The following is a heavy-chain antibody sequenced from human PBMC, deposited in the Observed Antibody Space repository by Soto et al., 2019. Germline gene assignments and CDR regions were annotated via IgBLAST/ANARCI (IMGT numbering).Heavy chain of an antibody. Sequence: PGGSLRLSCSASGFTFSGHAMGWVRQAPGKGLEWVSAIIADGGRAYYAESVKGRFTMSRDNSKNTLSLQMNTLRAEDTAVYYCAKEIDDYYDSSHNLDSWGQGTLVTVSS. D-gene: IGHD3-22*01. V-gene: IGHV3-23*01. CDR3: AKEIDDYYDSSHNLDS. J-gene: IGHJ4*02. CDR1: GFTFSGHA. CDR2: IIADGGRA.